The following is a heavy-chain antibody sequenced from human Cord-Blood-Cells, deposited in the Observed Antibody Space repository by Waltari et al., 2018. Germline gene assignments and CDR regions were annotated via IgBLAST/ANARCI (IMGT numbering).Heavy chain of an antibody. CDR3: ARLTHCSSTSCSSRDAFDI. J-gene: IGHJ3*02. CDR2: INPNRGGT. V-gene: IGHV1-2*02. Sequence: QVQLVQSGAEVKKPGASVKVSCKASGYTFTGYYMHWVRQAPGQGLEWMGWINPNRGGTNYAQKFQGRVTMTRDTSISTAYMELSRLRSDDTAVYYCARLTHCSSTSCSSRDAFDIWGQGTMVTVSS. CDR1: GYTFTGYY. D-gene: IGHD2-2*01.